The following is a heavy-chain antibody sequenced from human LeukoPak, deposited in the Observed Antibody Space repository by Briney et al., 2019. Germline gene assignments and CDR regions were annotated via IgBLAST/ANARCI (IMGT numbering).Heavy chain of an antibody. CDR1: GFTFSSYA. D-gene: IGHD5-18*01. CDR3: AKDRRYSYGHFDY. CDR2: ISTNGGST. Sequence: PGGSLRLSCEASGFTFSSYAMSWVRQAPGKGLEWVPGISTNGGSTSYADSVKGRLTISRDNPRNMPYMEMNSLRAEDTAVYYCAKDRRYSYGHFDYWGQGALVTVSS. J-gene: IGHJ4*02. V-gene: IGHV3-23*01.